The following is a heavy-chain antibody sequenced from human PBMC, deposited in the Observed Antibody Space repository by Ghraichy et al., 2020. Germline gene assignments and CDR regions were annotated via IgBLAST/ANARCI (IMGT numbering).Heavy chain of an antibody. Sequence: SETLSLTCAVYGGSFSGYYWSWIRQPPEKGLEWIGEINHSGSTNYNPSLKSRVTISVDTSKNQFSLKLSSVTAADTAVYYCARGRVVEVSRYFDYWGQGTLVTISS. CDR1: GGSFSGYY. D-gene: IGHD3-3*01. CDR2: INHSGST. CDR3: ARGRVVEVSRYFDY. J-gene: IGHJ4*02. V-gene: IGHV4-34*01.